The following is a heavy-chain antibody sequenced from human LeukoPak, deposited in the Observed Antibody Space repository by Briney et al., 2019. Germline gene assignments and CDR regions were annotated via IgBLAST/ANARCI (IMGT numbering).Heavy chain of an antibody. CDR3: ARQISDYYYYYMDV. V-gene: IGHV4-39*01. Sequence: SETLSLTCTVSGGSISSSNYYWSWIRQPPGKGLEWIGTIYYSGTTYYNPSLESRVTISEDTSKNQFPLTLRSVTAADTAVYYCARQISDYYYYYMDVWGKGTTVTVSS. J-gene: IGHJ6*03. CDR1: GGSISSSNYY. CDR2: IYYSGTT. D-gene: IGHD3-10*01.